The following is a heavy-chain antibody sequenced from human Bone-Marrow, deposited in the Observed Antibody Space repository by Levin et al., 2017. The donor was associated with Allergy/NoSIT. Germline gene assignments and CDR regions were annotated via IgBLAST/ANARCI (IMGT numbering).Heavy chain of an antibody. CDR2: IYSGGTT. V-gene: IGHV3-66*01. Sequence: GGSLRLSCSASGFAVNSNYMSWVRQAPGKGLEWVSAIYSGGTTYYADSVKGRFIISRDNSKNTVFLQVNSMRAEDAAVYRCARGISSGLYGGIYFDSWGQGTLVTVSS. J-gene: IGHJ4*02. CDR1: GFAVNSNY. CDR3: ARGISSGLYGGIYFDS. D-gene: IGHD6-19*01.